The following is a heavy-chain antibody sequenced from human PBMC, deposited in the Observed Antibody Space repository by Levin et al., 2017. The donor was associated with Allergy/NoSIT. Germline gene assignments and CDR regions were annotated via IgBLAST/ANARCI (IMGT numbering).Heavy chain of an antibody. D-gene: IGHD6-6*01. CDR1: GGTFSSYA. J-gene: IGHJ4*02. CDR2: IIPIFGTA. V-gene: IGHV1-69*13. Sequence: GASVKVSCKASGGTFSSYAISWVRQAPGQGLEWMGGIIPIFGTANYAQKFQGRVTITADESTSTAYMELSSLRSEDTAVYYCARESVRKPPYSSSSSFDYWGQGTLVTVSS. CDR3: ARESVRKPPYSSSSSFDY.